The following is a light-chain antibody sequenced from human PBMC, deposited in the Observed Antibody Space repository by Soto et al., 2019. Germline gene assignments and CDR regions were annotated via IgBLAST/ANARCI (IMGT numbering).Light chain of an antibody. CDR3: QQYSRSPTWT. Sequence: EIVLTQSPGTLSLSPGERATLSCRASQSVSSSYLAWYQQKPGQAPRLFIYGASSRATGIPDRFSGSGSGTDLTLTISRLEPEDFAVYYCQQYSRSPTWTFGQGTKVEIK. CDR2: GAS. CDR1: QSVSSSY. J-gene: IGKJ1*01. V-gene: IGKV3-20*01.